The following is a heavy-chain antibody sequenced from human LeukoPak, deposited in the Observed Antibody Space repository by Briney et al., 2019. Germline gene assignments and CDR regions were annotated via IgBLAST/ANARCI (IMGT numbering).Heavy chain of an antibody. CDR3: ARQYYDFWSGYPSYFDY. V-gene: IGHV1-8*01. CDR2: MNPNSGNT. D-gene: IGHD3-3*01. J-gene: IGHJ4*02. Sequence: GASVKVSCKASGYTFTSYDINWVRQATGQGLEWMGWMNPNSGNTGYAQKFQGRVTITADKSTSTAYMELSSLRSEDTAVYYCARQYYDFWSGYPSYFDYWGQGTLVTVSS. CDR1: GYTFTSYD.